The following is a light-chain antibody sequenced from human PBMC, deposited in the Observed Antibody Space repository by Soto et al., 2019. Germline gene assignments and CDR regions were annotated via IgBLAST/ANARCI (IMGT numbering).Light chain of an antibody. J-gene: IGKJ1*01. CDR2: GAS. CDR1: QSVSSF. Sequence: EKVMTQSPATLSMSQGERATLSCRASQSVSSFLAWYQQKPGQAPRLLIYGASTRATGIPARFSGSGSGTEFTLTISSLQSEDFAVYYCQQYSNWPSWTFGQGTK. V-gene: IGKV3-15*01. CDR3: QQYSNWPSWT.